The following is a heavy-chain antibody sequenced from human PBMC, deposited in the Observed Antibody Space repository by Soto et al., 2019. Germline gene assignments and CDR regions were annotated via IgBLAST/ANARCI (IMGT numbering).Heavy chain of an antibody. Sequence: PSETLSLTCTVSGGSISSSSYYWGWIRQPPGKGLEWIGSIYYSGSTYYNPSLKSRVTISVDTSKNQFSLKLSSVTAADTAVYYCARGTYTDFWSGYTEEYYYYYMDVWGKRTTVTVSS. CDR2: IYYSGST. CDR1: GGSISSSSYY. J-gene: IGHJ6*03. CDR3: ARGTYTDFWSGYTEEYYYYYMDV. D-gene: IGHD3-3*01. V-gene: IGHV4-39*01.